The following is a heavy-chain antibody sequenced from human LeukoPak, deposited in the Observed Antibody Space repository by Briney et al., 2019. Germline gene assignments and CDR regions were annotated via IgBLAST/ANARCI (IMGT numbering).Heavy chain of an antibody. CDR1: GYSFTSYW. D-gene: IGHD2-2*01. Sequence: GESLKISCKGSGYSFTSYWIGWVRQMPGKGLEWMGIIYPGDSDTRYSPSFQGQVTISADKSISTAYLQWSSLKASDTAMYYCARGDYCSSTGCSFDPWGQGPLVTVPS. CDR2: IYPGDSDT. J-gene: IGHJ5*02. CDR3: ARGDYCSSTGCSFDP. V-gene: IGHV5-51*01.